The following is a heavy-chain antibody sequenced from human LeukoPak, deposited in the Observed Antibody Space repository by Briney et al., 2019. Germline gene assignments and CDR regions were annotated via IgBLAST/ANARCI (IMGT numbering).Heavy chain of an antibody. CDR3: AKDRGYCSGGSCYDFDY. CDR2: ISYDGTSE. J-gene: IGHJ4*02. Sequence: GGSLRLSCAASGFTFSSNGMHWVRQAPGKGLEWVTAISYDGTSEYFADSVKGRFSISRDNSKNTLYLQMDSLRTEDTAVYYCAKDRGYCSGGSCYDFDYWGQGALVTVSS. V-gene: IGHV3-30*18. D-gene: IGHD2-15*01. CDR1: GFTFSSNG.